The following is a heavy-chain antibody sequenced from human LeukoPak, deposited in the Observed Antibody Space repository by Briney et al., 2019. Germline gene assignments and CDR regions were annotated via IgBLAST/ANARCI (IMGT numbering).Heavy chain of an antibody. CDR1: GFTFGSHA. Sequence: PGGSQRLSCEASGFTFGSHAMYWVRQTPGKGLEWVAGIFGSGGSPHYADSVKGRFTISRDNSRNTVYLQINSLRADDTAVYYCGKTTVGYSSGQKPAWPVDYWGQGTLVTVSS. CDR2: IFGSGGSP. CDR3: GKTTVGYSSGQKPAWPVDY. V-gene: IGHV3-23*01. J-gene: IGHJ4*02. D-gene: IGHD5-18*01.